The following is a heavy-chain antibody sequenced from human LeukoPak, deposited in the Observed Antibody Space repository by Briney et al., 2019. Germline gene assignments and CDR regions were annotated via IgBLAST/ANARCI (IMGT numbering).Heavy chain of an antibody. Sequence: SVKVSCKASGGTFSSYAISWVRQAPGQGLEWMGGIIPIFGTANYAQKFQGRVTITTDESTSTAYMELSSLRSEDTAVYYCASGKYCSSTSCYFYYDSSGHAFWGQGTLVTVPS. CDR3: ASGKYCSSTSCYFYYDSSGHAF. D-gene: IGHD2-2*01. CDR2: IIPIFGTA. J-gene: IGHJ4*02. CDR1: GGTFSSYA. V-gene: IGHV1-69*05.